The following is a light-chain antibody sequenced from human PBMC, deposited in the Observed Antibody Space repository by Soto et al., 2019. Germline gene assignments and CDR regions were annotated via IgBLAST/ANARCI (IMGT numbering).Light chain of an antibody. CDR2: SDN. V-gene: IGLV1-44*01. Sequence: QPVLTQPPSASGTPGQRVTISCSGSSSNIGTNTVIWYQQLPGAAPKLLIYSDNQRPSGVSDRFSGSKSGTSASLAISGLQSEDEADYYCAAWDVSLVVFGGGTKLTGL. CDR3: AAWDVSLVV. J-gene: IGLJ2*01. CDR1: SSNIGTNT.